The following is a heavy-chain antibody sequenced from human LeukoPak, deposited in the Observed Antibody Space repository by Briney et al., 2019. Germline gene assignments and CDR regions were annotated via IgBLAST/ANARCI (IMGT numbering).Heavy chain of an antibody. CDR3: ARGVSSGWYVSRGFDY. Sequence: SETLSLTCAAYGGSFSGYYWSWIRQPPGKGLEWIGEINHSGSTDYNPSLKSRVTISVDTSKNQFSLKLSSVTAADTAVYYCARGVSSGWYVSRGFDYWGQGTLVTVSS. CDR1: GGSFSGYY. V-gene: IGHV4-34*01. D-gene: IGHD6-19*01. CDR2: INHSGST. J-gene: IGHJ4*02.